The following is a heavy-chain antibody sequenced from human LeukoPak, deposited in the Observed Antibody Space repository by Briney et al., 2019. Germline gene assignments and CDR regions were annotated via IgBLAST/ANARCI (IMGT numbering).Heavy chain of an antibody. J-gene: IGHJ4*02. Sequence: ASVKVSCKASGGTFSSYAISWVRQAPGQGLEWMGRIIPILGIANYAQKFQGRVTITADKSTSTAYMELSSLRSDDTAVYYCARVYEGALGFDYWGQGTLVTVSS. CDR1: GGTFSSYA. V-gene: IGHV1-69*04. CDR2: IIPILGIA. CDR3: ARVYEGALGFDY. D-gene: IGHD1-26*01.